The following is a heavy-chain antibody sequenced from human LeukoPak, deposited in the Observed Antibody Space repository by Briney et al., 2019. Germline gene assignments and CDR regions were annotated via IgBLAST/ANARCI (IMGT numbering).Heavy chain of an antibody. Sequence: SETLSLTCTVSGGSISTYYWSWIRQPPGKGLEWIGYIYYSGSTNYNPSLKSRVTISVDTSKNQFSLKLNSVTAADTAVYYCARKVGATNFDYWGQGTLVTVSS. CDR2: IYYSGST. CDR1: GGSISTYY. V-gene: IGHV4-59*01. D-gene: IGHD1-26*01. CDR3: ARKVGATNFDY. J-gene: IGHJ4*02.